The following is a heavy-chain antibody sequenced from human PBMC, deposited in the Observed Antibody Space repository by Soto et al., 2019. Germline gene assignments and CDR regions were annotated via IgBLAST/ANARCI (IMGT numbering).Heavy chain of an antibody. Sequence: SVKVSCKASRVAFSKFIVTWVRQAPGLGLEWVGGIIPIFGTANYAQKFQGRVTITADESTSTSYMEVNNLRSEGTAVYYCAKVRYSSPMGYYYGMDVWGQGTTVTVSS. CDR1: RVAFSKFI. D-gene: IGHD6-19*01. CDR2: IIPIFGTA. V-gene: IGHV1-69*13. CDR3: AKVRYSSPMGYYYGMDV. J-gene: IGHJ6*02.